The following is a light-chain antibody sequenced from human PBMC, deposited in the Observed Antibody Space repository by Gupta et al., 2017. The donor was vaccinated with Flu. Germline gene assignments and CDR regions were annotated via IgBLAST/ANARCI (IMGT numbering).Light chain of an antibody. CDR1: HDIDNW. J-gene: IGKJ1*01. V-gene: IGKV1-12*01. CDR3: QQSYSFPRT. Sequence: GDRITITCRASHDIDNWLGWYQQKPGKPPKLLIYGASNLLGDVPSRFSGSGSGTEFSLTITSLQSEDFATYYCQQSYSFPRTFGQGTKVDIK. CDR2: GAS.